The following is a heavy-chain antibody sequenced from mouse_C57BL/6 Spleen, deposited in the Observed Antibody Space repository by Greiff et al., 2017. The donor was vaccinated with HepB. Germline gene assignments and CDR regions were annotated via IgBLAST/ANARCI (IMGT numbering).Heavy chain of an antibody. V-gene: IGHV3-6*01. Sequence: EVQRVESGPGLVKPSQSLSLTCSVTGYSITSGYYWNWIRQFPGNKLEWMGYISYDGSNNYNPSLKNRISITRDTSKNQFFLKLNSVTTEDTATYYCAREADAFAYWGQGTLVTVSA. CDR2: ISYDGSN. J-gene: IGHJ3*01. CDR1: GYSITSGYY. CDR3: AREADAFAY.